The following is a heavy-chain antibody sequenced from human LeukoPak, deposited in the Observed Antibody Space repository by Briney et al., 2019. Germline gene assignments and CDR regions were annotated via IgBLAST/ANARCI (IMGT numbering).Heavy chain of an antibody. D-gene: IGHD3-10*01. Sequence: SETLSLTCTVSGYSISSGYYWGWIRQPPGKGLEWIGSIYYSGSTYYNPSLKSRVTISVDTSKNQFSLKLSSVTAADTAVYYCTRSSGSYSFDPRGQGTLVTVSS. CDR2: IYYSGST. CDR1: GYSISSGYY. V-gene: IGHV4-38-2*02. J-gene: IGHJ5*02. CDR3: TRSSGSYSFDP.